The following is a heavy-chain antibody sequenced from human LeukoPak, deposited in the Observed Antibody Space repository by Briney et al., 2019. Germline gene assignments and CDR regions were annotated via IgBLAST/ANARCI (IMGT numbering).Heavy chain of an antibody. J-gene: IGHJ4*02. Sequence: SETLSLTCGVSGDSVSGYYWSWIRRPPEKGLEWIGYIHSSGSTNYSPSLKSRLALSVDTSKNQFSLNLNSVTAADTAVYYCARRIVGATGTPAGEPYFDYWGQGTLVTVSS. V-gene: IGHV4-59*02. CDR3: ARRIVGATGTPAGEPYFDY. CDR2: IHSSGST. D-gene: IGHD1-26*01. CDR1: GDSVSGYY.